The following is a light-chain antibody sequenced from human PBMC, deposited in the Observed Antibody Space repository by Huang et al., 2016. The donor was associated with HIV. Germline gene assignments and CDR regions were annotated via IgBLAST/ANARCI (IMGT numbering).Light chain of an antibody. J-gene: IGKJ2*01. CDR2: GAS. CDR3: QQYDNLYT. Sequence: IQMTQSPASLSASVGERVTISCQASQDIRNYLNWYQQKPGKAPTLLIYGASNLETGVPSMFSGNGSGTDFTITISSLQSEDIATYYCQQYDNLYTFGQGTKLEIK. V-gene: IGKV1-33*01. CDR1: QDIRNY.